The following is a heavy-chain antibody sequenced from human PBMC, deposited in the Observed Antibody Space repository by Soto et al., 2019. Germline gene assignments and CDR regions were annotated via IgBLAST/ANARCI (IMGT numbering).Heavy chain of an antibody. CDR3: ARDFGDSKGSYYYYGMDV. J-gene: IGHJ6*02. Sequence: EVQLVESGGGLVQPGGSLRLACAASGFTFTTYAMNWVRQAPGKGLEWVSCISSSSTYIYYADSVKGRFTISRDNAKNLLYLQRHSLTAEDTAVYYCARDFGDSKGSYYYYGMDVWGQGTTVTVSS. CDR1: GFTFTTYA. V-gene: IGHV3-21*01. CDR2: ISSSSTYI. D-gene: IGHD2-21*02.